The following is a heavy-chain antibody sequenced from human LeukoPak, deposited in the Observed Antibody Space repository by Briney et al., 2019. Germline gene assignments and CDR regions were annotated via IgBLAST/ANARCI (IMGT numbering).Heavy chain of an antibody. D-gene: IGHD3-22*01. J-gene: IGHJ4*02. CDR1: GGSISSYY. CDR2: IYYSGST. V-gene: IGHV4-59*06. Sequence: PSETLSLTCTVSGGSISSYYWSWIRQHPGKGLEWIGYIYYSGSTYYDPSLKSRVTISVDTSKNQFSLRLSSVTAADTAVYYCARTIYYHISGYPVAFDYWGQGTLVTVSS. CDR3: ARTIYYHISGYPVAFDY.